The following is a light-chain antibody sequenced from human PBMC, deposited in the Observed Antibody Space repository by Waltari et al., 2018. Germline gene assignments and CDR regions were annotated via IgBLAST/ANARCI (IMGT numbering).Light chain of an antibody. V-gene: IGKV1-39*01. CDR2: DAS. CDR1: QSIAYY. Sequence: DSQMTQSPSSLSTSVGDRVTITCRASQSIAYYLNWYQQKPGKAPKLLIYDASSLQSGVPSRFIGSGSGTDFTLTISSLQPEDFATYYCQQSYSIPITFGGGTKLAIK. J-gene: IGKJ4*01. CDR3: QQSYSIPIT.